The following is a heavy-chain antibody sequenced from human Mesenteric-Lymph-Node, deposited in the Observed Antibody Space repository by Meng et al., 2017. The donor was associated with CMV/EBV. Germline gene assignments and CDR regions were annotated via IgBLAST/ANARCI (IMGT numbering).Heavy chain of an antibody. CDR3: ARFAYQQPYYGMDV. V-gene: IGHV4-34*01. Sequence: SETLSLTCGVYGGSLSGYHWSWIRQPPGKGLEWIGSMYYSGSTYYNPSLKSRVTLSLDTSNNQFSLKLSSVTAADTAVYYCARFAYQQPYYGMDVWGQGTTVTVSS. CDR2: MYYSGST. J-gene: IGHJ6*02. D-gene: IGHD2-2*01. CDR1: GGSLSGYH.